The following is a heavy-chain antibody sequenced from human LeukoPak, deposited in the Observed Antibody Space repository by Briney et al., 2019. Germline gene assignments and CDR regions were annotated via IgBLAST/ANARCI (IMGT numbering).Heavy chain of an antibody. CDR2: ISGSGGST. V-gene: IGHV3-23*01. Sequence: PGGSLRLSCAASGFTFSSYAMSWVRQAPGKGLEWVSAISGSGGSTYYADSVKGRFTISRDNAKNSLYLQMNSLRAEDTAVYYCARDGGGRVEYCNTFNCPSGGQGTLVTVSS. D-gene: IGHD2/OR15-2a*01. CDR1: GFTFSSYA. J-gene: IGHJ4*02. CDR3: ARDGGGRVEYCNTFNCPS.